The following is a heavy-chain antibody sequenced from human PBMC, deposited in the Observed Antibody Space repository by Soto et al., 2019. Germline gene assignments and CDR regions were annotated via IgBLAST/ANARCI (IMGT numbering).Heavy chain of an antibody. D-gene: IGHD2-15*01. CDR2: FNPNGGST. Sequence: QVQLVQSGAEVKRPGASVKVSCKASGYTFTTYYMHWVRQAPGQGLEWLGIFNPNGGSTTYAQRFQGRVTLTRDTSTSTVYLELSSLRSEGTAVYYCARAGYCSGGTCFHGNCDYWGQGTLVTVSA. CDR1: GYTFTTYY. CDR3: ARAGYCSGGTCFHGNCDY. V-gene: IGHV1-46*01. J-gene: IGHJ4*02.